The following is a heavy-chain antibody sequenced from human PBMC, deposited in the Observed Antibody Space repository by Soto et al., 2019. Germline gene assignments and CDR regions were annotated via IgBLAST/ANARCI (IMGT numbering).Heavy chain of an antibody. V-gene: IGHV5-51*01. CDR2: IYPGDSDT. Sequence: GESLKISCKGSGYSFTSYWIGWVRQMPGKGLEWMGIIYPGDSDTRYSPSFQGQVTISADKSISTAYLQWSSLKASDTAMYYCARYYDYIWGSYRKDDAFDIWGQGTMVTVSS. D-gene: IGHD3-16*02. J-gene: IGHJ3*02. CDR3: ARYYDYIWGSYRKDDAFDI. CDR1: GYSFTSYW.